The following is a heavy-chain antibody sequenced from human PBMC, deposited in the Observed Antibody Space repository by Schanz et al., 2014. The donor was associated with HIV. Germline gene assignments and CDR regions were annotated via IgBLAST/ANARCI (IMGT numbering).Heavy chain of an antibody. CDR3: ARDQTTINYYYYALDV. CDR1: GVPFRNYG. J-gene: IGHJ6*02. CDR2: TLHDGSGT. V-gene: IGHV3-33*05. D-gene: IGHD1-1*01. Sequence: VQLLESGGGLVQPGGSLRLSCAASGVPFRNYGMHWVRQAPGKGLEWVAVTLHDGSGTYYADSVRGRFNISRDNSKNTLYLQMNNLRREDTAVYFCARDQTTINYYYYALDVWGQGTTVTVTS.